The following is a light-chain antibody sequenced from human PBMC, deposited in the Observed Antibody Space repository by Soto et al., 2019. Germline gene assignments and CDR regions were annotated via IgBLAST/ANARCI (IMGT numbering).Light chain of an antibody. CDR3: QLYGGSHMFS. CDR1: QSISSSY. Sequence: EIVLTQSPGTLSLSPGEGGTLSCRASQSISSSYLAWYQQKPGQSPRLLIYAASSRATGIPDRFSGSGSGTDFTLTISRLEPEDFAVYYCQLYGGSHMFSFGRGTKLEIK. CDR2: AAS. V-gene: IGKV3-20*01. J-gene: IGKJ2*01.